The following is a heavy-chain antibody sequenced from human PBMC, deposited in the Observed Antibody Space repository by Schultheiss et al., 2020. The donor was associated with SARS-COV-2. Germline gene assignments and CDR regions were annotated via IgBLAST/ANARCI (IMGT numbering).Heavy chain of an antibody. Sequence: SETLSLTCTVSGGSISSGGYYWSWIRQHPGKGLEWIGYIYYSGSTYYNPSLKSRVTISVDTSKNQFSLKLSSVTAADTAVYYCALNGRSGWTHGSYYYYGMDVWGQGTTVTVSS. V-gene: IGHV4-30-4*08. CDR3: ALNGRSGWTHGSYYYYGMDV. D-gene: IGHD6-19*01. CDR1: GGSISSGGYY. J-gene: IGHJ6*02. CDR2: IYYSGST.